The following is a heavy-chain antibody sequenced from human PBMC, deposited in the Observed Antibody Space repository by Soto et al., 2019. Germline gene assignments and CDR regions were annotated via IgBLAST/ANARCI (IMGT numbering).Heavy chain of an antibody. V-gene: IGHV3-23*01. Sequence: VGSLRLSCVASGFTFSTYAMSWVRQAPGKGLEWVSALSPSGGETYYADSVKGRFTISRDNSMNALYLQMNSLRVEDTAVYFCAHPRGYGVFDAYDIWGQGTMVTVSS. CDR1: GFTFSTYA. D-gene: IGHD4-17*01. J-gene: IGHJ3*02. CDR3: AHPRGYGVFDAYDI. CDR2: LSPSGGET.